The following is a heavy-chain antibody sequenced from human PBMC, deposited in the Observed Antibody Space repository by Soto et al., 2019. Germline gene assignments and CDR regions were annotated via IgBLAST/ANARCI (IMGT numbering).Heavy chain of an antibody. J-gene: IGHJ5*02. CDR2: IYPGDSDT. CDR1: GYSFTSYW. Sequence: PGESLRISCKGSGYSFTSYWIGWVRQMPGKGLEWMGIIYPGDSDTRYSPSFQGQVTISADKSISTAYLQWSSLKASDTAMYYCARQMDGEGYCTNGVCYEGSWFDPWGQGTLVTVSS. CDR3: ARQMDGEGYCTNGVCYEGSWFDP. D-gene: IGHD2-8*01. V-gene: IGHV5-51*01.